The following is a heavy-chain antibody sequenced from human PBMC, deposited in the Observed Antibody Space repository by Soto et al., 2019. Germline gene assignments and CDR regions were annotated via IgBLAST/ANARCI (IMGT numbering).Heavy chain of an antibody. D-gene: IGHD3-22*01. V-gene: IGHV1-69*01. CDR1: GGTFSRHA. CDR2: IIPIFGTA. CDR3: ARGWGYNSNDYYYAY. Sequence: QVQLVQSGAEVRKPGSSVKVSCKASGGTFSRHAISWVRQAPGQGLEWMGGIIPIFGTANHAQKFQGRVTIIAFDSTSTVYMELSSLRSEDTAMYYGARGWGYNSNDYYYAYWGQGTLVIVSS. J-gene: IGHJ4*02.